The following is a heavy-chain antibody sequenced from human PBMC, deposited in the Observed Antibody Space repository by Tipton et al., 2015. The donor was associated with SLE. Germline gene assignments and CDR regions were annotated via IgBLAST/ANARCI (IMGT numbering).Heavy chain of an antibody. Sequence: TLSLTCTVSGDSISRTGDYWGWIRPPPGKGLEWIGNIYYSESTYYNPSLKSRVTISLDTSKNTFSLKLNSVAAADTAVYYCARVGLITPDAFDIWGQGTMVTVSS. CDR3: ARVGLITPDAFDI. V-gene: IGHV4-39*07. J-gene: IGHJ3*02. D-gene: IGHD5-24*01. CDR2: IYYSEST. CDR1: GDSISRTGDY.